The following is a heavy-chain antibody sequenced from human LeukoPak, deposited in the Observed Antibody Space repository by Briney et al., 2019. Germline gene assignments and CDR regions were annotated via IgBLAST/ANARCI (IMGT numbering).Heavy chain of an antibody. CDR2: IYYSGST. J-gene: IGHJ3*02. CDR1: GGSISIGSYY. CDR3: ARMGSAAFDI. V-gene: IGHV4-61*10. D-gene: IGHD3-16*01. Sequence: SETLSLTCSVSGGSISIGSYYWSWIRQPAGKGLEWIGYIYYSGSTNYNPSLKSRVTISVDTSKNQFSLKLSSATAADTAVYYCARMGSAAFDIWGQGTMVTVSS.